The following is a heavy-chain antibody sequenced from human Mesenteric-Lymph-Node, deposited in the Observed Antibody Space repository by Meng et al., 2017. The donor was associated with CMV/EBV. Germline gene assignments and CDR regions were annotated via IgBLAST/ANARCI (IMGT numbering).Heavy chain of an antibody. V-gene: IGHV1-18*01. D-gene: IGHD5-12*01. J-gene: IGHJ4*02. CDR2: ISGYNGNT. CDR1: GYTFSNYG. Sequence: ASVKVSCKASGYTFSNYGISWVRQAPGQGLEWMGWISGYNGNTKYAQKFLDRVTLTTDTSTSTACMELRSLRSDDTAVYYCARGPMVATLRYSGLGYWGQGTLVTVSS. CDR3: ARGPMVATLRYSGLGY.